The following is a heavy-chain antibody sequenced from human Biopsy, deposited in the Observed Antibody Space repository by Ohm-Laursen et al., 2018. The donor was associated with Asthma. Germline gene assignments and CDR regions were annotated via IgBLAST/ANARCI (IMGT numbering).Heavy chain of an antibody. V-gene: IGHV3-53*01. J-gene: IGHJ3*02. D-gene: IGHD4-23*01. Sequence: SLRLSCTASGFTVSSNGMSWVRQPPGKGLEWDSVIYSGGGTFYADSVKGRVTIYRDISKNTLSLQMNSLRAEDTAVYYCARAYGGNFFSGAFDIWGQGTMVTVSS. CDR3: ARAYGGNFFSGAFDI. CDR2: IYSGGGT. CDR1: GFTVSSNG.